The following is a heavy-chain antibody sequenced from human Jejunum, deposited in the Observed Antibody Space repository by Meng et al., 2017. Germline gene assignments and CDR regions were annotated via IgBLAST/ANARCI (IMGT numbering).Heavy chain of an antibody. CDR3: AKRAVNGNYYFDS. J-gene: IGHJ4*02. CDR1: GFTFSNYI. V-gene: IGHV3-23*01. D-gene: IGHD3-10*01. Sequence: GESLKISCAASGFTFSNYIMTWVRQAAGKGLEWGSHISTTGGSTFYADSVKGRFTISRDNSRNTVSLQVSSLGVEDTAIYYCAKRAVNGNYYFDSWAQGTLAT. CDR2: ISTTGGST.